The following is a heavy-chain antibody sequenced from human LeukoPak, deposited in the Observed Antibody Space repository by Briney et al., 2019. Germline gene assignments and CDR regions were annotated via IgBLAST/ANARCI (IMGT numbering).Heavy chain of an antibody. CDR3: ARVGAAVAGSDP. Sequence: ASVKVSCKASGYTFTGYYMHWVRQAPGQGLEWMGWINLNSGGTNYAQKFQGRVTMTRDTSISTAYMELSRLRSDDTAVYYCARVGAAVAGSDPWGQGTLVTVSS. CDR2: INLNSGGT. D-gene: IGHD6-19*01. J-gene: IGHJ5*02. V-gene: IGHV1-2*02. CDR1: GYTFTGYY.